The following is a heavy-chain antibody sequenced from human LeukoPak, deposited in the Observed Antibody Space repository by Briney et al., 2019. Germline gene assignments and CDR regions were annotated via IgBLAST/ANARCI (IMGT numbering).Heavy chain of an antibody. CDR2: INHSGST. D-gene: IGHD3-9*01. J-gene: IGHJ3*02. CDR3: ARSVACDDLLTDYWPTGAFAM. Sequence: SETLSLTCAVYGGSFSGYYWSWIRQPPGKGLEWIGEINHSGSTNYNPSLKSRVTISVDTSKNQFSLKLSSVTAADTAVYYCARSVACDDLLTDYWPTGAFAMWGEGTMVTVP. V-gene: IGHV4-34*01. CDR1: GGSFSGYY.